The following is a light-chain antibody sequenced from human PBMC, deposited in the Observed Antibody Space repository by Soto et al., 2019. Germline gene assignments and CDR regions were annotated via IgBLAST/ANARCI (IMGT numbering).Light chain of an antibody. Sequence: EIVLTQSPGTLSLSPGERATLSCRASQTVSSSYLAWYQQKPGQAPRLLIYGASSRATGIPDRFSGSGSGIDFTLTISRLEPEDFALYYCQQYGGSPPYTFGQGTKLEIK. J-gene: IGKJ2*01. V-gene: IGKV3-20*01. CDR2: GAS. CDR1: QTVSSSY. CDR3: QQYGGSPPYT.